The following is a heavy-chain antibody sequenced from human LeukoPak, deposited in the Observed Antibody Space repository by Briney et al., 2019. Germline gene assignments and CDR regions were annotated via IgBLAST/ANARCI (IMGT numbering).Heavy chain of an antibody. V-gene: IGHV4-59*11. J-gene: IGHJ4*02. CDR2: IYHSGAT. CDR3: ARGNGMATFPWDS. Sequence: PSETLSLTCLVSVASISGHYWSWLRQPPGKGLEWIGYIYHSGATRHTSSLKGRVPMSLDTSKNHFSLKLSAVTAADTAVYYCARGNGMATFPWDSWGQGTLVTVSS. CDR1: VASISGHY. D-gene: IGHD5-24*01.